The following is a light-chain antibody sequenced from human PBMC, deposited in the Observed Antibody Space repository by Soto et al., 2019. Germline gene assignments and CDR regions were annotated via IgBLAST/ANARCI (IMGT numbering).Light chain of an antibody. Sequence: QSVLAQPASVSGSPGQSITISFTGTSSDVGGYNYVSWYQQHPGKAPKLMIYEVTNRPSGVSTRFSGSKSGNTASLTISGLQAEDEADYYCSSYASSSRYVFGTGTKVTVL. CDR3: SSYASSSRYV. CDR2: EVT. J-gene: IGLJ1*01. CDR1: SSDVGGYNY. V-gene: IGLV2-14*01.